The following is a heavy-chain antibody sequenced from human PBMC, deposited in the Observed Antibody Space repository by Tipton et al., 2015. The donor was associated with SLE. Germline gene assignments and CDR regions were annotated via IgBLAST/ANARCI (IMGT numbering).Heavy chain of an antibody. V-gene: IGHV4-4*07. Sequence: SLTCTVSGDSISRSTWSWIRQPAGKGLEWIGRVRSSGSTNDNPSLTSRVTMSVDTSKNQFSLKLSSVTAADTAVYFCARDTGYSSGSDWYFDLWGRGTPVTVSS. D-gene: IGHD6-19*01. CDR3: ARDTGYSSGSDWYFDL. J-gene: IGHJ2*01. CDR2: VRSSGST. CDR1: GDSISRST.